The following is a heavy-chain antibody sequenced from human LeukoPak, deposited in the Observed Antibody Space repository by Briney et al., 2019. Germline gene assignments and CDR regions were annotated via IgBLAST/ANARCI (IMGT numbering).Heavy chain of an antibody. J-gene: IGHJ5*01. Sequence: GASVTVSCKASGYTFTNLYIHWVRQAPGQGPDWMGYINPRNGATSYSQKFQGRLTFTRDSSISTAYMEVSSLKSDDTALYYCARDPRDTGGSYDSWGQGTLLTVSS. V-gene: IGHV1-2*02. CDR2: INPRNGAT. CDR1: GYTFTNLY. CDR3: ARDPRDTGGSYDS. D-gene: IGHD2-8*02.